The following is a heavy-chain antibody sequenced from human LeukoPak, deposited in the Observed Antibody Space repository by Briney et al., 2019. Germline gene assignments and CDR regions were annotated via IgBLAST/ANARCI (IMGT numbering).Heavy chain of an antibody. CDR1: GFTFNRDA. V-gene: IGHV3-30-3*01. J-gene: IGHJ4*02. CDR3: ARGGANFFDF. CDR2: ISYDGSNI. D-gene: IGHD2-8*01. Sequence: GGSLRLSCAASGFTFNRDAMHWVRQAPGKGLEWVAVISYDGSNIQYADSVKGRFTISRDNSKNTLYLQMNSLRGEDTAVHYCARGGANFFDFWGQGALVTVSS.